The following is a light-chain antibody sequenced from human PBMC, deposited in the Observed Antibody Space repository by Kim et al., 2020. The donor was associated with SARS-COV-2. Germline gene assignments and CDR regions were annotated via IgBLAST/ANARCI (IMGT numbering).Light chain of an antibody. J-gene: IGLJ1*01. V-gene: IGLV3-1*01. CDR2: RDD. CDR3: QTWDATTGV. CDR1: DLETKF. Sequence: SYELTQPPSVSVSPGQTASITCSGDDLETKFAYWYQQKPGQSPVLIIYRDDKRPSGIPERFSGSNSGHTATLTITGTQAMDEADYYCQTWDATTGVFGTG.